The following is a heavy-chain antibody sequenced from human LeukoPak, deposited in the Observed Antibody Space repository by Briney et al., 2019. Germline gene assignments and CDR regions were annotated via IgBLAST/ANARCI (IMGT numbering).Heavy chain of an antibody. J-gene: IGHJ5*02. CDR2: ISASTDDT. D-gene: IGHD2-2*01. V-gene: IGHV3-23*01. CDR1: GFTFSNYA. Sequence: GGSLRLSCTASGFTFSNYALNWVRQAPGKGLEWVSSISASTDDTFYADSVQGRFTISRDDSRNTLYLQMNSLRTEDTAVYYCAKDRLSIVIVPAVIYSDPWGQGTLVTVSS. CDR3: AKDRLSIVIVPAVIYSDP.